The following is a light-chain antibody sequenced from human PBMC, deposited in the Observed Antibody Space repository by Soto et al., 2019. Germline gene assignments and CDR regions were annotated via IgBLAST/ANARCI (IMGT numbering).Light chain of an antibody. V-gene: IGLV2-14*01. J-gene: IGLJ1*01. CDR1: SSDVGGYNY. Sequence: QSALTQPASVSGAPVQSITISCTGTSSDVGGYNYVSWYQQRPGKAPKLMIYDVSNRPSGVSNRFSGSKSGNTASLTISGLQAEDEADYYCSSYTSSSTRVFGTGTKVTVL. CDR3: SSYTSSSTRV. CDR2: DVS.